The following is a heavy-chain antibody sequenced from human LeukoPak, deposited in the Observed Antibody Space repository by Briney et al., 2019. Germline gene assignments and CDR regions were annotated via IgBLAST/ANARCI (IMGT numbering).Heavy chain of an antibody. CDR1: GGSISSSSYY. CDR3: ARHRYDFWSGYVWFDP. Sequence: SQTLSLTCTVSGGSISSSSYYWGWIRQPPGKGLEWIGSLYYSGSTYYNPSLKSRVTISVDTSKNQFSLKLSSVTAADTAVYYCARHRYDFWSGYVWFDPWGQGTLVTVSS. J-gene: IGHJ5*02. D-gene: IGHD3-3*01. V-gene: IGHV4-39*01. CDR2: LYYSGST.